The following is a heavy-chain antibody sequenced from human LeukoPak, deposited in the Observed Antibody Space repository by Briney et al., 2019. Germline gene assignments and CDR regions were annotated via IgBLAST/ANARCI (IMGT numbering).Heavy chain of an antibody. D-gene: IGHD2-2*01. J-gene: IGHJ5*02. CDR3: AREREDIVVVPAAGVRFDP. CDR2: IIPIFGTA. CDR1: GGTFSSYA. Sequence: WASVKVSCKASGGTFSSYAISWARQAPGQGLEWMGGIIPIFGTANYAQKFQGRVTITADKSTSTAYMELSSLRSEDTAVYYCAREREDIVVVPAAGVRFDPWGQGTLVTVSS. V-gene: IGHV1-69*06.